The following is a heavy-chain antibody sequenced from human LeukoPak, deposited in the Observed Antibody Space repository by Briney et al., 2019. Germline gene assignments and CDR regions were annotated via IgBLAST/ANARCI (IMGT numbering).Heavy chain of an antibody. J-gene: IGHJ5*02. V-gene: IGHV1-2*02. CDR1: GYTFTDYY. CDR2: INPNSGGT. CDR3: AREWDCSSASCYITRFDP. D-gene: IGHD2-2*02. Sequence: ASVKVSCKASGYTFTDYYIYWVPQAPGQGLEWVGWINPNSGGTDYAQKFQGRVTMTRDTSISTAYMELSRLRSDDTAVYYCAREWDCSSASCYITRFDPWGQGTLVTVSS.